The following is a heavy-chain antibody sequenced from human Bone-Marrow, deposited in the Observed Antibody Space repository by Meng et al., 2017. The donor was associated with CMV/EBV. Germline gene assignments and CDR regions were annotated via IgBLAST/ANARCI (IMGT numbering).Heavy chain of an antibody. CDR3: ATLENTGQEVHLDY. D-gene: IGHD5-24*01. J-gene: IGHJ4*02. CDR2: IYSGGSST. CDR1: GFTFSSYA. Sequence: GESLKISCAASGFTFSSYAMSWVRQAPGKGLEWVSVIYSGGSSTYYADSVKGRFTISRDNSKNTLYLQMSGLRVEDTAVYYCATLENTGQEVHLDYWGQGTLVTVSS. V-gene: IGHV3-23*03.